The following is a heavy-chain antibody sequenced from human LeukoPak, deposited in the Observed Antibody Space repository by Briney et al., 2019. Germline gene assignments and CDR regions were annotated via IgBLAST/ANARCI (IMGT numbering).Heavy chain of an antibody. J-gene: IGHJ4*02. CDR1: GFTFSSYA. CDR2: ISGSGGST. Sequence: GGSLRLSCAASGFTFSSYAMSWVRQAPGKGLEWVSAISGSGGSTYYADSVKGRFTISRDSSKNTLYLQMNSLRAEDTAVYYCAKVGSGIVQYFDYWGQGTLVTVSS. V-gene: IGHV3-23*01. D-gene: IGHD6-19*01. CDR3: AKVGSGIVQYFDY.